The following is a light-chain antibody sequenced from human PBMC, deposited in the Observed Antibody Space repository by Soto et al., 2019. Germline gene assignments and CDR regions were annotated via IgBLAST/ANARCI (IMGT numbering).Light chain of an antibody. Sequence: EIVMTQSPATLSVSPGERVTLSCRASQSVNSNLAWYQLKPGQAPRLLIYDASNRATGIPARFSGSGSGTDFTLTISSLEPEDFAVYYCQQRSNWPMYTFGQGTKLEIK. CDR1: QSVNSN. V-gene: IGKV3-11*01. CDR2: DAS. J-gene: IGKJ2*01. CDR3: QQRSNWPMYT.